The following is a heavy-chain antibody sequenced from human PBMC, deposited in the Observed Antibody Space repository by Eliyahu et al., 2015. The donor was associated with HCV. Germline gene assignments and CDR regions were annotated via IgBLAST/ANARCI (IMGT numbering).Heavy chain of an antibody. CDR1: GFXFSSYA. V-gene: IGHV3-23*01. CDR3: ANFSGSYLFDP. CDR2: ISGSGGST. Sequence: EVQLLESGGGLVQPGGSXRLSCAASGFXFSSYAMSWVRQAPGKGLEWVSAISGSGGSTYYADSVKGRFTISRDNSKNTLYLQMNSLRAEDTAVYYCANFSGSYLFDPWGQGTLVTVSS. D-gene: IGHD3-10*01. J-gene: IGHJ5*02.